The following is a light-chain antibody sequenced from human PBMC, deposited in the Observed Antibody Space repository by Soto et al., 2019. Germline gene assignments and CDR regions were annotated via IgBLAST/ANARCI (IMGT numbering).Light chain of an antibody. CDR1: QSVSSSY. CDR2: GAS. J-gene: IGKJ2*01. V-gene: IGKV3-20*01. CDR3: QQFGNSPYT. Sequence: EIVLTQSPGTLSLSPGERATLSCRASQSVSSSYLAWYQQKPGQAPRLLIYGASSRATGIPDRFSGSGSGTDVTLTISRLEPEDFAVYYCQQFGNSPYTFGQGTRLAIK.